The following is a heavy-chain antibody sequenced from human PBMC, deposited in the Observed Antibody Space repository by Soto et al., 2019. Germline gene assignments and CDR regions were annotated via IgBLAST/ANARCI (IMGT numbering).Heavy chain of an antibody. J-gene: IGHJ4*02. CDR1: GGSISSSSYY. D-gene: IGHD6-19*01. CDR2: IYYSGST. CDR3: ARHEAPSGWYFDY. V-gene: IGHV4-39*01. Sequence: QLQLQESGPGLVKPSETLSLTCTVSGGSISSSSYYWGWIRQPPGKGLEWIGSIYYSGSTYYNPALTRRVTISVDTSKNPFSLKLSSVTAADTAVYYCARHEAPSGWYFDYWGQGTLVTVSS.